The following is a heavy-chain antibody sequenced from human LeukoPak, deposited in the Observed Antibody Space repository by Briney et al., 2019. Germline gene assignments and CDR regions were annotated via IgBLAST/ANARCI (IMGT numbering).Heavy chain of an antibody. Sequence: GRSLRLSCAASGFTFSSYAMHWVRQAPGKGLEWVAIISYDGSNKYYADSVKGRFTISRDNSKNTLYLQMNSLRAEDTAVYYCARDQRGVDTAMVFDYWGQGTLVTVSS. CDR3: ARDQRGVDTAMVFDY. CDR1: GFTFSSYA. V-gene: IGHV3-30*04. J-gene: IGHJ4*02. D-gene: IGHD5-18*01. CDR2: ISYDGSNK.